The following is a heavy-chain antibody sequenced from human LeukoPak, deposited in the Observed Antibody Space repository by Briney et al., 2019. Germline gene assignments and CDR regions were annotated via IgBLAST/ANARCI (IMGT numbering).Heavy chain of an antibody. CDR2: ISAYNGNT. CDR1: GYTFTSYG. J-gene: IGHJ3*02. Sequence: ASVMVSCKASGYTFTSYGISWVRQAPGQVLEWMGWISAYNGNTNYAQKLQGRVTMTTDTSTSTAYMELRSLRSDDTAVYYCARDSSGYLNAFDIWGQGTMVTVSS. CDR3: ARDSSGYLNAFDI. V-gene: IGHV1-18*01. D-gene: IGHD3-22*01.